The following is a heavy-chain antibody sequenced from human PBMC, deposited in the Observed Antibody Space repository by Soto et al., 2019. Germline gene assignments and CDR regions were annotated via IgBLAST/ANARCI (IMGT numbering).Heavy chain of an antibody. J-gene: IGHJ4*02. V-gene: IGHV1-69*13. CDR3: ARSTGGVGYFDY. CDR2: IIPIFGTA. CDR1: GGTFSSYA. D-gene: IGHD3-16*01. Sequence: SVKVSCKASGGTFSSYAISWVRQAPGQGLEWMGGIIPIFGTANYAQKFQGRVTITADESTSTAYMELSSLRSEDTAVYHCARSTGGVGYFDYWGQGTLVTVSS.